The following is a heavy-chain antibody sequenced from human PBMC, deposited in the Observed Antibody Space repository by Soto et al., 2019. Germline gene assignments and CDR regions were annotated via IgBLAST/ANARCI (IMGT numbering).Heavy chain of an antibody. V-gene: IGHV4-34*01. D-gene: IGHD3-10*02. CDR2: INHSGTT. J-gene: IGHJ4*01. Sequence: SETLSLTCAVYGGSFSGYSWTWLRQPPGKGLEWIGEINHSGTTDYNPSLKSRGTIFVDTSKNQFSLKLSSVTAADTAVYYCARDVRGEYDYWGQGTLVTVSS. CDR3: ARDVRGEYDY. CDR1: GGSFSGYS.